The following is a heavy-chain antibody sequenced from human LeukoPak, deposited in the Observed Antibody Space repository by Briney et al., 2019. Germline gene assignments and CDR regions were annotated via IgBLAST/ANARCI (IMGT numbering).Heavy chain of an antibody. J-gene: IGHJ4*02. V-gene: IGHV1-69*05. Sequence: GASVKVSCKASGGTFSSYAISWVRQAPGQGLEWMGRIIPIFGTANYAQKFQGRVTITTDESTGTAYMELSSLRSEDTAVYYCARGGYYDSSGPFDYWGQGTLVTVSS. CDR3: ARGGYYDSSGPFDY. CDR2: IIPIFGTA. CDR1: GGTFSSYA. D-gene: IGHD3-22*01.